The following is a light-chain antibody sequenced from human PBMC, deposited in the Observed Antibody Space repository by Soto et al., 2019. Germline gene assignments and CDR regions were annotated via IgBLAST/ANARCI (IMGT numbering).Light chain of an antibody. V-gene: IGKV3-20*01. CDR3: QQYGSSRE. Sequence: EIVLTQSPGTLSLSPWERSTLSCRASQSVSNNYLAWYQQKPGQAPRLLIYGASNRATGIPDRFSGSGSGTDFTLTISRLEPEDFAVYYCQQYGSSREFGQGTKVDIK. CDR1: QSVSNNY. J-gene: IGKJ1*01. CDR2: GAS.